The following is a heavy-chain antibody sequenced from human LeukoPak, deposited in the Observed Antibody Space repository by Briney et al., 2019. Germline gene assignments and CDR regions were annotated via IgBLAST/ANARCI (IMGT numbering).Heavy chain of an antibody. CDR1: GFTFSDYY. CDR2: ISSSGSTI. V-gene: IGHV3-11*01. CDR3: ARDNSSSWYELDY. J-gene: IGHJ4*02. Sequence: PGGSLRLSCAASGFTFSDYYMSWIRQAPGKGLEWVSYISSSGSTIYYADSVKGRFTISRDNAKNSLYLQMNSLRAEDTAVYYCARDNSSSWYELDYWGQGTLVTVSS. D-gene: IGHD6-13*01.